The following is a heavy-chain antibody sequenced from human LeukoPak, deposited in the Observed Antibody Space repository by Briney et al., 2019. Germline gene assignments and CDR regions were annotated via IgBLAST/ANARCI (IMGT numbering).Heavy chain of an antibody. D-gene: IGHD1-1*01. V-gene: IGHV3-74*01. CDR3: TRTWNFDY. Sequence: GGSLRLSCAASGFTFSSYWMHWVRQAPGKGLVWVSRINSDGSNTGYADSVKGRFTVSRDNAKDTLYLQMNSLRAEDTAVYYCTRTWNFDYWGQGTLVTVSS. J-gene: IGHJ4*02. CDR1: GFTFSSYW. CDR2: INSDGSNT.